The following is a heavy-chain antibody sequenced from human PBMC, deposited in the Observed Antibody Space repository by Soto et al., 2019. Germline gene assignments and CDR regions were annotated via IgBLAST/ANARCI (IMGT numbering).Heavy chain of an antibody. CDR3: ARAPYYDYIWGSYRWDDAFDI. D-gene: IGHD3-16*02. CDR2: IYYSGST. CDR1: GGSISSGGYY. J-gene: IGHJ3*02. Sequence: TSETLSLTCTVSGGSISSGGYYWSWIRQHPGKGLEWIGYIYYSGSTYYNPSLKSRVTISVDTSKNQFSLKLSSVTAADTAVYYCARAPYYDYIWGSYRWDDAFDIRGQGTMVTVSS. V-gene: IGHV4-31*03.